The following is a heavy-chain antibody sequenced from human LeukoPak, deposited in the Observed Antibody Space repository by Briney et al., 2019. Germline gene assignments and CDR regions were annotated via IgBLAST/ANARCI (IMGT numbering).Heavy chain of an antibody. Sequence: SETLSLTCTVSGGSISSGSYYCNWIRQPAGKGLEWIGRIYTSGSTNYNPSLKSRVTISVDTSKNQFSPRLSSVTAADTAVYYCARCLGGRCDYFDYWGQGTLVTVSS. CDR1: GGSISSGSYY. CDR3: ARCLGGRCDYFDY. V-gene: IGHV4-61*02. D-gene: IGHD3-16*01. J-gene: IGHJ4*02. CDR2: IYTSGST.